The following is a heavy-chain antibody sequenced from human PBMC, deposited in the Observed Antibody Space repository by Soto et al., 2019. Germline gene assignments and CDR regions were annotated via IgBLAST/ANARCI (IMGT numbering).Heavy chain of an antibody. V-gene: IGHV1-69*04. Sequence: SVKVCCKASVGTFSSYTISWVRQAPGQGLEWMGRIIPILGIANYAQKFQGRVTITADKSTSTAYMELSSLRSEDTAVYYCARDYYGSGSYSIWGQGTMVTVSS. D-gene: IGHD3-10*01. CDR3: ARDYYGSGSYSI. J-gene: IGHJ3*02. CDR2: IIPILGIA. CDR1: VGTFSSYT.